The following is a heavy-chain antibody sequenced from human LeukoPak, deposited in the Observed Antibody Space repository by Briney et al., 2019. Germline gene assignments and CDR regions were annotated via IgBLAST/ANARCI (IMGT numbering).Heavy chain of an antibody. Sequence: PGGSLRLSCAASGFTFDDCAMHWVRQAPGKGLEWVSGISWNSGSIAYADSVKGRFTISRDNAKNSLYLQMNSLRAEDTALYYCAKDLERGYSYGYGFFVNDFDYWGQGTLVTVSP. D-gene: IGHD5-18*01. CDR2: ISWNSGSI. CDR3: AKDLERGYSYGYGFFVNDFDY. V-gene: IGHV3-9*01. J-gene: IGHJ4*02. CDR1: GFTFDDCA.